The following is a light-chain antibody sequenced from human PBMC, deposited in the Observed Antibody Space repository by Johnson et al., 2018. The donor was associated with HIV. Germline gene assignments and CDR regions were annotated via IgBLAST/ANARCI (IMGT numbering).Light chain of an antibody. CDR1: SSNIGNNY. J-gene: IGLJ1*01. Sequence: QSILTQPPSVSAAPGQKVTISCSGSSSNIGNNYVSWYQQLPGTAPKLLIYDNNKRPSGIPDRFSGSTSGTSATLGITGIQTGDEADYYCGTWDSSIYVFGTGTKVTVL. V-gene: IGLV1-51*01. CDR2: DNN. CDR3: GTWDSSIYV.